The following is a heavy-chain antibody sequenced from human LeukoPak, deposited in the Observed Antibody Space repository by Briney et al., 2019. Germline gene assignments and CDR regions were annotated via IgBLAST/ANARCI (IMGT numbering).Heavy chain of an antibody. V-gene: IGHV4-59*02. J-gene: IGHJ4*02. CDR2: IHYSGAT. CDR3: AREDPLTAHFDY. Sequence: KASETLSLTCSVSGVSVDSRYWSWVRQPPEKGLEWIGYIHYSGATNYNPSLKSRVSISIDTPRNHFSLSLSSVTAADTAVYYCAREDPLTAHFDYWGQGTLVTVSS. CDR1: GVSVDSRY. D-gene: IGHD2-21*02.